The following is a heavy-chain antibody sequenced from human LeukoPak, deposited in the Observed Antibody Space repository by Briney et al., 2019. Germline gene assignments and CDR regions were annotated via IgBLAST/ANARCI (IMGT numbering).Heavy chain of an antibody. Sequence: GGSLRLSCSASGFTFSSYEMNWVRQAPGKGLEWVSSISSGAKTIYYADSVKGRFTISRDNAKNSLYLQMNSLRAEDTALYYCARDSSSWYGQTGQYWGQGTLVTVSS. J-gene: IGHJ4*02. CDR3: ARDSSSWYGQTGQY. D-gene: IGHD6-13*01. V-gene: IGHV3-48*03. CDR2: ISSGAKTI. CDR1: GFTFSSYE.